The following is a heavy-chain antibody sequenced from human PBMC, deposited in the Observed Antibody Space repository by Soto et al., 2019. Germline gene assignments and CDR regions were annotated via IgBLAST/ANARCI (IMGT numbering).Heavy chain of an antibody. CDR3: ARAGGYDFWSGYLGGMDV. CDR2: IYYSGST. J-gene: IGHJ6*02. V-gene: IGHV4-30-4*01. D-gene: IGHD3-3*01. CDR1: GGSISSGDYY. Sequence: QVQLQESGPGLVKPSQTLSLTCTVSGGSISSGDYYWSWIRQPPGKGLEWIGYIYYSGSTYYNPSLKSRVTISVDTSKNQFSLKLSSVTAADTAVYYCARAGGYDFWSGYLGGMDVWGQGTTVTVSS.